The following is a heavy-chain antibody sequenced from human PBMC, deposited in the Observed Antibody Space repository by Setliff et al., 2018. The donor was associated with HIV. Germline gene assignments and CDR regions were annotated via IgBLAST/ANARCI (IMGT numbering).Heavy chain of an antibody. CDR1: GFTFSSYA. Sequence: LRLSCAASGFTFSSYAMSWVRQAPGKGLEWVSAISGSGGSTYYADSVKGRFTITRDNSKKTLYLQMNSLRAVDPAVYYCAKDTSSRSSSWYGRWGQGTLVTVSS. D-gene: IGHD6-13*01. V-gene: IGHV3-23*01. J-gene: IGHJ4*02. CDR3: AKDTSSRSSSWYGR. CDR2: ISGSGGST.